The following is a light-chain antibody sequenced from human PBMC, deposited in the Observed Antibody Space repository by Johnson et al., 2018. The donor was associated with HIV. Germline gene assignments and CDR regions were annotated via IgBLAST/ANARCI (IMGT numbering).Light chain of an antibody. CDR1: RSNIGNNY. CDR3: GTWDSNLRKV. Sequence: QPVLTQPPSVSAAPGQKVTISCSGSRSNIGNNYVSWYRQLPGTAPNLLIYENNKRPSGIPDRFSGSKSGTSATLGITGLQTGAEADYYCGTWDSNLRKVFGTGTNVTVL. J-gene: IGLJ1*01. V-gene: IGLV1-51*01. CDR2: ENN.